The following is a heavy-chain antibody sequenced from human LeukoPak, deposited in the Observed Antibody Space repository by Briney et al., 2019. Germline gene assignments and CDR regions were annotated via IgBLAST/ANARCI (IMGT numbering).Heavy chain of an antibody. V-gene: IGHV5-51*01. CDR2: IYAGDADS. Sequence: NHGESLKISCKGSGYTFDRFWIGWVRQMPGKGLEWMGTIYAGDADSRYSPSLQGQATISADKYNSTAYLQWSTQKSAHTATFYCARALKYSYGPPLFDYWGQGTLVTVSS. CDR1: GYTFDRFW. CDR3: ARALKYSYGPPLFDY. D-gene: IGHD2-15*01. J-gene: IGHJ4*02.